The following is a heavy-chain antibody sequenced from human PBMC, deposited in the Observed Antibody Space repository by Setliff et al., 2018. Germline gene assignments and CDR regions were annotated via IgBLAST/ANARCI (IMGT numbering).Heavy chain of an antibody. CDR2: IWDDGGNK. CDR3: ARDLYSSGWLRGPDI. CDR1: GFTFSTYR. V-gene: IGHV3-33*08. Sequence: PGGSLRLSCAASGFTFSTYRMHWVRQAPGKGLEWVAVIWDDGGNKYHADSVKGRFTISRDDSKNTLYLQMNSLRPEDTAVYYCARDLYSSGWLRGPDIWGQGTMVTVSS. J-gene: IGHJ3*02. D-gene: IGHD6-19*01.